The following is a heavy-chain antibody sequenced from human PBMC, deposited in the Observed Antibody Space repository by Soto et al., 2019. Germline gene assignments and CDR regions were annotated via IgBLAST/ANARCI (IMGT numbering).Heavy chain of an antibody. CDR3: AREYYDYVWGSYRHLDY. CDR2: ISAYNGNT. J-gene: IGHJ4*02. D-gene: IGHD3-16*02. V-gene: IGHV1-18*01. Sequence: ASVKVSCKASGYTFTSYGISWVRQAPGQGLEWMGWISAYNGNTNYAQKLQGRVTMTTDTSTSTAYMELRSLRSDDTAVYYCAREYYDYVWGSYRHLDYWGQGTLVTVSS. CDR1: GYTFTSYG.